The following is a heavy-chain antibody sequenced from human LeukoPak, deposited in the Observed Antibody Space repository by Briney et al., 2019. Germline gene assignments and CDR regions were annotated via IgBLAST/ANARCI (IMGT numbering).Heavy chain of an antibody. J-gene: IGHJ6*02. CDR3: AKGRKSYYGMDV. V-gene: IGHV3-23*01. CDR1: GFTFSSYA. CDR2: ISGSGGST. Sequence: LPGGSLRLSCAASGFTFSSYAMSWVRQAPGKGLEWVSAISGSGGSTYYADSVKGRFTISRDNSKNTLYLQMNSLRAEDTAVYYCAKGRKSYYGMDVWGQGTTVTVSS.